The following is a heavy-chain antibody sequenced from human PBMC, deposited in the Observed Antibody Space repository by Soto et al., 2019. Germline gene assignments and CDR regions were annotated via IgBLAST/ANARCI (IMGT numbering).Heavy chain of an antibody. CDR2: INHSGST. J-gene: IGHJ6*03. D-gene: IGHD2-15*01. CDR3: ARWGPNCSGGSCYSDYYYYYMDV. Sequence: SQTLSLTCAVYGGSFSGYYWSWIRQPPGKGLEWIGEINHSGSTNYNPSLKSRVTISVDTSKNQFSLKLSSVTAADTAVYYCARWGPNCSGGSCYSDYYYYYMDVWGKGTTVTVSS. CDR1: GGSFSGYY. V-gene: IGHV4-34*01.